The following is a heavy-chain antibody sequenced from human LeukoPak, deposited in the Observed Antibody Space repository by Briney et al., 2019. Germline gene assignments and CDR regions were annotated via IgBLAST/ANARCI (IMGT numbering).Heavy chain of an antibody. V-gene: IGHV1-69*01. J-gene: IGHJ3*02. D-gene: IGHD3-3*01. CDR3: ALSVCSGYYLHAFDI. Sequence: GSSVKVSCKASGGTFSSDAISWVRQAPGQGLEWMGGIIPIFGTANYAQKFQGRVTITADESTSTDYMELSSLRSEDTAVYYCALSVCSGYYLHAFDIWGQGTMVTVSS. CDR1: GGTFSSDA. CDR2: IIPIFGTA.